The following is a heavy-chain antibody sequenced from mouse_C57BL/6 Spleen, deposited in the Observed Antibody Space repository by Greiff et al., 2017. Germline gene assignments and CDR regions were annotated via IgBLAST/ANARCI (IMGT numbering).Heavy chain of an antibody. V-gene: IGHV5-12*01. J-gene: IGHJ1*03. CDR1: GFTFSDYY. Sequence: EVKLVESGGGLVQPGGSLKLSCAASGFTFSDYYMYWVRQTPEKRLEWVAYISNGGGSTYYPDTVKGRFTISRDNAKNTLYLQMSRLKSEDTAMYYCARVDYGGYFDGWGTGTTVTVSS. CDR3: ARVDYGGYFDG. D-gene: IGHD2-4*01. CDR2: ISNGGGST.